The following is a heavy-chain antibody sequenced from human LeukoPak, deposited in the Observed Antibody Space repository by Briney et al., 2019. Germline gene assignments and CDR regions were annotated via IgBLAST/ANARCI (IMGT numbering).Heavy chain of an antibody. CDR3: ATDRVYRSSGRSWGFFDY. Sequence: GASVKVSCKISEYSLSVISILWEREAPGEGLEWMGGFDSENNKMVYSQKFQGRVTMTEDTSADTAYMELTSLRSEATALYFCATDRVYRSSGRSWGFFDYWGQGTLVIVSS. V-gene: IGHV1-24*01. D-gene: IGHD6-19*01. CDR1: EYSLSVIS. J-gene: IGHJ4*02. CDR2: FDSENNKM.